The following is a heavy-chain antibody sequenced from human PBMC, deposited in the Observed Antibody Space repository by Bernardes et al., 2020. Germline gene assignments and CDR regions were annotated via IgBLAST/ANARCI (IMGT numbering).Heavy chain of an antibody. V-gene: IGHV4-34*01. CDR3: ARDYDILTGYYISGWYYGMDV. J-gene: IGHJ6*02. CDR2: INHSGST. CDR1: GGSFSGYY. D-gene: IGHD3-9*01. Sequence: SETLSLTCAVYGGSFSGYYWSWIRQPPGKGLEWIGEINHSGSTNYNPSLKSRVTISVDTSKNQFSLKLSSVTAADTAVYYCARDYDILTGYYISGWYYGMDVWGQGTTVTVSS.